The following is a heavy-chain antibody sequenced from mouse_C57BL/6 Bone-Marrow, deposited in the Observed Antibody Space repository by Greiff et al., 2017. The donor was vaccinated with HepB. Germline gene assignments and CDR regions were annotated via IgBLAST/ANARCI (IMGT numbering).Heavy chain of an antibody. D-gene: IGHD2-4*01. CDR2: ISSGGSYT. V-gene: IGHV5-6*02. CDR3: ARRDYDYDLAY. J-gene: IGHJ3*01. Sequence: DVKLVESGGDLVKPGGSLKLSCAASGFTFSSYGMSWVRQTPDKRLEWVATISSGGSYTYYPDSVKGRFTISRDNAKNTLYLQMSSLKSEDTAMYYCARRDYDYDLAYWGQGTLVTVSA. CDR1: GFTFSSYG.